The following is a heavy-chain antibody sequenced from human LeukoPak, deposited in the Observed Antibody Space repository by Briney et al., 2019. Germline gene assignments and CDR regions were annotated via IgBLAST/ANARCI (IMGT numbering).Heavy chain of an antibody. CDR2: ISWNSGSI. V-gene: IGHV3-9*03. J-gene: IGHJ4*02. Sequence: PGGSLRLSCAASGFTFDDYAMHWVRQAPGKGLEWVSGISWNSGSIGYADSVKGRFTISRDNAKNSLYLQMNSLRAEDMALYYCAKDISAAAGGLDYWGQGTLVTVSS. CDR1: GFTFDDYA. D-gene: IGHD6-13*01. CDR3: AKDISAAAGGLDY.